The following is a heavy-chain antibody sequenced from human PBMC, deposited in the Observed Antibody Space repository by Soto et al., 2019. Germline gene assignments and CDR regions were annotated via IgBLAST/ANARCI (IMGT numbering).Heavy chain of an antibody. Sequence: PSETLSLTCTVSGGSISSGGYYWSWIRQHPGKGLEWIGYIYYSGSTYYNPSLKSRVTISVDTSKNQFSLKLSSVTAADTAVYYCARERVGIAARPGYWFDPWGQGTLVTVSS. J-gene: IGHJ5*02. CDR3: ARERVGIAARPGYWFDP. CDR2: IYYSGST. CDR1: GGSISSGGYY. D-gene: IGHD6-6*01. V-gene: IGHV4-31*03.